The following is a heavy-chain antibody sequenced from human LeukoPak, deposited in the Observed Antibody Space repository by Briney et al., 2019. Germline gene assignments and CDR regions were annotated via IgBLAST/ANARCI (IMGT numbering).Heavy chain of an antibody. J-gene: IGHJ6*03. V-gene: IGHV1-69*13. Sequence: ASVKVSCKASGGTFSSYAISWVRQAPGQGLEWMVRIIPLFGTANYEQKFQGRVTIISDESTSTAYMELSSLSSEDTAVYYCATRQNGGYYYYYMDVWGKGTTVTVSS. D-gene: IGHD1-1*01. CDR3: ATRQNGGYYYYYMDV. CDR1: GGTFSSYA. CDR2: IIPLFGTA.